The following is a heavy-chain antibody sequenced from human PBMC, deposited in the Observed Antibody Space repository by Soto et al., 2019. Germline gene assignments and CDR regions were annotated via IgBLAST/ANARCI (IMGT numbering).Heavy chain of an antibody. CDR2: INPSGGST. D-gene: IGHD2-2*01. CDR1: GYTFTSYG. J-gene: IGHJ3*02. Sequence: ASVKVSCKASGYTFTSYGISWVRQAPGQGLEWMGIINPSGGSTSYAQKFQGRVTMTRDTSTSTVYMELSSLRSEDTAVYYCARVLPKGTFDIWGQGTMVTVSS. V-gene: IGHV1-46*03. CDR3: ARVLPKGTFDI.